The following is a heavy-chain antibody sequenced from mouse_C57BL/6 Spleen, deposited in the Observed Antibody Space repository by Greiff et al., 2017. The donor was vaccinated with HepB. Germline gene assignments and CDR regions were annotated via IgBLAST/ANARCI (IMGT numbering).Heavy chain of an antibody. J-gene: IGHJ2*01. Sequence: QVQLQQPGAELVMPGASVKLSCKASGYTFTSYWMHWVKQRPGQGLEWIGEIDPSDSYTNYNQKFKGKSTLTVYKSSSTAYMQLSSLTSEDSAVYYCARGIYDGYSNFDYWGQGTTLTVSS. V-gene: IGHV1-69*01. CDR1: GYTFTSYW. D-gene: IGHD2-3*01. CDR2: IDPSDSYT. CDR3: ARGIYDGYSNFDY.